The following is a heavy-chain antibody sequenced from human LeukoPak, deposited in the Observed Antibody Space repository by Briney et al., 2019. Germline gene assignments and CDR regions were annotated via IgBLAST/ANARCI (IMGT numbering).Heavy chain of an antibody. V-gene: IGHV4-59*01. CDR3: ARGQVYFYF. Sequence: PSETLSLTCTVSGASISSYYWSWIRQPPGKGLEYIGYIYNSGYTNYNPSLKSRVTISLDTSRNKFSLNLSSVTAADTAVYYCARGQVYFYFWGQGTLVTVSS. CDR2: IYNSGYT. CDR1: GASISSYY. J-gene: IGHJ4*02.